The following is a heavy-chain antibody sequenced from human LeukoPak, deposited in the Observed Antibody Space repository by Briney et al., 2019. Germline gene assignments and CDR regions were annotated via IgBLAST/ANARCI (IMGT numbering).Heavy chain of an antibody. Sequence: SETLSLTCAVYGGSFSGYYWSWIRQPPGKGLEWIGEINHSGSTNYNPSLKSRVTISVDTSKNQFSLKLSSVTAADTAVYYCARGPIHYYYYYMDVWGKGTTVTVSS. CDR2: INHSGST. V-gene: IGHV4-34*01. J-gene: IGHJ6*03. CDR1: GGSFSGYY. CDR3: ARGPIHYYYYYMDV. D-gene: IGHD2-21*01.